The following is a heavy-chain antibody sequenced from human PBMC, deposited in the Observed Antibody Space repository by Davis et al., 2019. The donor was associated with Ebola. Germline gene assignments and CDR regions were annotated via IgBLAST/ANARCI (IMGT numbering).Heavy chain of an antibody. CDR2: IYYSGST. D-gene: IGHD2-2*01. CDR3: ARLPLYYYYGMDV. CDR1: GGSFSGYY. J-gene: IGHJ6*02. V-gene: IGHV4-34*01. Sequence: SETLSLTCAVYGGSFSGYYWSWIRQPPGKGLEWIGSIYYSGSTYYNPSLKSRVTISVDTSKNQFSLKLSSVTAADTAVYYCARLPLYYYYGMDVWGQGTTVTVSS.